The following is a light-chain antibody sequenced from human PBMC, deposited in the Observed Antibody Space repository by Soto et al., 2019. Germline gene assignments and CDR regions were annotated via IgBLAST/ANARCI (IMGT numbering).Light chain of an antibody. Sequence: DIQMTQSPSSLSASVGDRVTITCQSSQDISNYLNWYQQKPGKVPKLLIYDASNLEARVPSRFSGSGSGTDFTFTISSLQPDDIATYYCQQYDNLPYTFGQGNQLEIK. V-gene: IGKV1-33*01. CDR3: QQYDNLPYT. CDR1: QDISNY. CDR2: DAS. J-gene: IGKJ2*01.